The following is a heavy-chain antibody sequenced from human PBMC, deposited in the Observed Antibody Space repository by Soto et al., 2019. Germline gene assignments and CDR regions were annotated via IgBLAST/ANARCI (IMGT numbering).Heavy chain of an antibody. CDR3: AREGGYSSSSIPFDY. V-gene: IGHV4-59*01. CDR1: GGSISSYY. Sequence: PSETLSLTCTVSGGSISSYYWSWIRQPPGKGLEWIGYIYYSGGTNYNPSLKSRVTISVDTSKNQFSLKLSSVTAADTAVYYCAREGGYSSSSIPFDYWGQGTLVTVSS. J-gene: IGHJ4*02. CDR2: IYYSGGT. D-gene: IGHD6-6*01.